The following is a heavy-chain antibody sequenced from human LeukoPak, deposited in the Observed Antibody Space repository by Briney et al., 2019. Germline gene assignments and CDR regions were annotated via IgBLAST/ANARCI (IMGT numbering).Heavy chain of an antibody. Sequence: GGSLRLSCAASGFTFSSYSMNWVRQAPGKGLEWVSSISSSSSYIYYADSVKGRFTISRDNAKNSLYLQMNSLRAEDTAVYYCARLYSSSYYFDYWGQGTLATVSS. CDR1: GFTFSSYS. D-gene: IGHD6-6*01. CDR3: ARLYSSSYYFDY. CDR2: ISSSSSYI. J-gene: IGHJ4*02. V-gene: IGHV3-21*01.